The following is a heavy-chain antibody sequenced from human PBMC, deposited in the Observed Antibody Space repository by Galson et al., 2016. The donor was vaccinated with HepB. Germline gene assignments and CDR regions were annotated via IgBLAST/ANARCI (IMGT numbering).Heavy chain of an antibody. Sequence: SVKVSCKASGYTFTSYGISWVRQAPGQGLEWMGWISAYNGNTNYAQKLQDRVTMTTDTSTSTAYMELRSLRSDDTAVYFCARGGLYGSGSYYRGGFDPWGQGTLVTVSS. CDR2: ISAYNGNT. D-gene: IGHD3-10*01. CDR1: GYTFTSYG. CDR3: ARGGLYGSGSYYRGGFDP. J-gene: IGHJ5*02. V-gene: IGHV1-18*01.